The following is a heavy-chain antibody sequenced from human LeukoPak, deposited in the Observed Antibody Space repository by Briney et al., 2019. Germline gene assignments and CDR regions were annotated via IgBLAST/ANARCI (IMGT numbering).Heavy chain of an antibody. D-gene: IGHD3-10*01. V-gene: IGHV1-2*02. CDR1: GYTFTGYY. Sequence: GASVKVSCKASGYTFTGYYMHWVRQAPGQGLEWMGWINPNSGGTNYAQKFQGRVTMTRNTSISTAYMELSSLGSEDTAVYYCARTRRRVVRGTYYFDYWGQGTLVTVSS. CDR3: ARTRRRVVRGTYYFDY. J-gene: IGHJ4*02. CDR2: INPNSGGT.